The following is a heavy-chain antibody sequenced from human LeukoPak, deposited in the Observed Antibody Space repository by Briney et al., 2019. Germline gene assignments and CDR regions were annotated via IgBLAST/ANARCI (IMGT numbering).Heavy chain of an antibody. J-gene: IGHJ4*02. CDR2: INWNGGIT. Sequence: PGGSLRLSCSASGFTFYGYAMSWVRQAPGKGLEWVSGINWNGGITSYADSVKGRFTISRDNAKNSLYLQMNSLRAEDTAVYYCARGLSGSSSPLYPFDSWGQGALVTVSS. CDR3: ARGLSGSSSPLYPFDS. CDR1: GFTFYGYA. V-gene: IGHV3-20*04. D-gene: IGHD6-6*01.